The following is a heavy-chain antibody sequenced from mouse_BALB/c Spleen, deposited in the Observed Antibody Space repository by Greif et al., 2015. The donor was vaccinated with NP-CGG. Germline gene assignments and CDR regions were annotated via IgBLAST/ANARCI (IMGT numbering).Heavy chain of an antibody. CDR1: GYTFASYW. V-gene: IGHV1-7*01. J-gene: IGHJ2*01. CDR2: INPSTGYT. D-gene: IGHD2-3*01. Sequence: QVQLQQSGTELAKPGASAKMSCKASGYTFASYWMHWVKQRPGQGLEWIGYINPSTGYTEYNQKFKDKATLTADKSSSTAYMQLSSLTSEDSAVYYCARSDGYFDYWGQGTTLTVSS. CDR3: ARSDGYFDY.